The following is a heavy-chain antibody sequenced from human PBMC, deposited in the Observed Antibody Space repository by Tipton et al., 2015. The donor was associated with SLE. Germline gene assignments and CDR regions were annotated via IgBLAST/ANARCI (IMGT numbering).Heavy chain of an antibody. CDR3: ARGGIAAGDY. D-gene: IGHD6-25*01. Sequence: QSGPEVKKPGASVKVSCKASGYTFTSYAIHWVRQAPGQRLEWMGWIHAGNGNTKYSQNFQGRVTITRDTSASTAYMELSSLRSGDTAVYYCARGGIAAGDYWGQGTLVTVSS. CDR1: GYTFTSYA. V-gene: IGHV1-3*01. J-gene: IGHJ4*02. CDR2: IHAGNGNT.